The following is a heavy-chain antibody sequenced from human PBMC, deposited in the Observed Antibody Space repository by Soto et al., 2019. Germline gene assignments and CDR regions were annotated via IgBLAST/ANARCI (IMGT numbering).Heavy chain of an antibody. CDR2: INHSGST. CDR1: GGSLSGYY. J-gene: IGHJ4*02. Sequence: SQTLSLTCAVYGGSLSGYYWSWIRQPPGKGLEWIGEINHSGSTNYNPSLKSRVTISVDTSKNQFSLKLSSVTAADTAVYYCARGTHLRFLEWLPSTGGYDYWGQGTLVTVSS. D-gene: IGHD3-3*01. CDR3: ARGTHLRFLEWLPSTGGYDY. V-gene: IGHV4-34*01.